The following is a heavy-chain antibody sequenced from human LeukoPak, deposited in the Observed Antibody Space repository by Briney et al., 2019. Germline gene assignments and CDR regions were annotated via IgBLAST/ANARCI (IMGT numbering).Heavy chain of an antibody. CDR1: GGSISSSSYY. CDR2: IYYSGST. V-gene: IGHV4-39*01. J-gene: IGHJ6*03. D-gene: IGHD2-2*01. Sequence: SETLSLTCTVSGGSISSSSYYWGWIRQPPGKGLEWIGSIYYSGSTYYNPSLKSRVTISVDTSKNQFSLKLSSVTAADTAVYYCARQASYCGSTSCYSGRNYYYYYYMDVWGKGTTVTVSS. CDR3: ARQASYCGSTSCYSGRNYYYYYYMDV.